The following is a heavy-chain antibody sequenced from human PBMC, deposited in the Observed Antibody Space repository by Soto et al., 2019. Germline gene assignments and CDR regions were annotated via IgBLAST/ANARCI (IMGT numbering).Heavy chain of an antibody. J-gene: IGHJ6*02. CDR1: GDTFTGYY. CDR3: ARGAYDIASSGLDV. CDR2: INPNSGGT. V-gene: IGHV1-2*04. Sequence: GASVKVFCRAAGDTFTGYYMHWVRQAPGQGLEWMGWINPNSGGTNYAQKFQGWVTMTRDTSISTAYMELSRLRSHDTAVYYCARGAYDIASSGLDVWGQGTTVTVSS. D-gene: IGHD3-9*01.